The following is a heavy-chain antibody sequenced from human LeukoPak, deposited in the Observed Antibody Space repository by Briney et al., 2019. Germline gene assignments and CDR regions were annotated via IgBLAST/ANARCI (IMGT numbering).Heavy chain of an antibody. CDR3: ARGWGDGGGSYPTVFDY. Sequence: ASVKVSCKASGYTFTSYYMHWVRQAPGQGLEWMGIINPSGGSTSYAQKFQGRVTMTRDTSTSTVYMELSSLRSEDTAVYYCARGWGDGGGSYPTVFDYWDQGSLVTVSS. D-gene: IGHD3-16*02. CDR1: GYTFTSYY. V-gene: IGHV1-46*01. CDR2: INPSGGST. J-gene: IGHJ4*02.